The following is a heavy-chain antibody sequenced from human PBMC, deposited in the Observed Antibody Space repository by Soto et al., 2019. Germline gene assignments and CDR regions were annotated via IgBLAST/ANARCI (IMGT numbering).Heavy chain of an antibody. D-gene: IGHD4-4*01. CDR3: ARPYSNFQFDP. CDR2: IYYSGST. J-gene: IGHJ5*02. V-gene: IGHV4-59*01. Sequence: LETLSLTCTVSGGSISSYYWSWIRQPPGKGLEWIGYIYYSGSTNYNPSLKSRVTISVDTSKNQFSLKLSSVTAADTAVYYCARPYSNFQFDPWGQGTLVTVSS. CDR1: GGSISSYY.